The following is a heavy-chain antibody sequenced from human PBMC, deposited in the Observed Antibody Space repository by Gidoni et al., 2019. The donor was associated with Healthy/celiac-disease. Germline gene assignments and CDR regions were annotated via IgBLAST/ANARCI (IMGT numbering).Heavy chain of an antibody. CDR1: GGSISSSSYY. CDR2: IYYRGST. Sequence: QLQLQESGPGLVKPSETLSLTCTVSGGSISSSSYYWGRLRQPPGKGLEWIGSIYYRGSTYYNPSLKSRVTISVDTSKNQFSLRLSSVTAADTAVYYCARPRGFTIFGIYAALGTTPYDAFDIWGQGTMVTVSS. CDR3: ARPRGFTIFGIYAALGTTPYDAFDI. D-gene: IGHD3-3*01. V-gene: IGHV4-39*01. J-gene: IGHJ3*02.